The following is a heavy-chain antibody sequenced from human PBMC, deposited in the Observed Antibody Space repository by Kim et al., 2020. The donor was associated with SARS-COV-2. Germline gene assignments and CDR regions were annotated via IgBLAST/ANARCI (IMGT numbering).Heavy chain of an antibody. Sequence: SVKVSCKASGGSFSTYAVSWVRQAPGPGLQWMGGIIPMFPTPTYAEHFEVRLPITADESTRTVYMELSSLTSEDTAIYFCARDLSQGFNYGVFDSWGQG. J-gene: IGHJ4*02. D-gene: IGHD5-18*01. CDR2: IIPMFPTP. CDR3: ARDLSQGFNYGVFDS. CDR1: GGSFSTYA. V-gene: IGHV1-69*13.